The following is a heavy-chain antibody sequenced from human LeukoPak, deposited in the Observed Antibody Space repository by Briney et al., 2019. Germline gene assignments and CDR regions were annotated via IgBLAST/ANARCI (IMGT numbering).Heavy chain of an antibody. CDR3: AREYPIAAAGHFDY. V-gene: IGHV4-61*01. Sequence: SETLSLTCTVSGGSVSSGSYYWSWIRQPPGKGLEWIGYIYYSGSTNYNPSLESRVTISVDTSKNQFSLKLSSVTAADTAVYYCAREYPIAAAGHFDYWGQGTLVTVSS. J-gene: IGHJ4*02. CDR2: IYYSGST. D-gene: IGHD6-13*01. CDR1: GGSVSSGSYY.